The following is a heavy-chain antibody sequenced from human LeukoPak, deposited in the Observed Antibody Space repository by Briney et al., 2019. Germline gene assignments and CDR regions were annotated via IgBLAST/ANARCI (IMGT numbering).Heavy chain of an antibody. V-gene: IGHV6-1*01. CDR3: ASTHGPIDH. Sequence: SQILSLTCSISGDSVSSNNAAWNWLRQSPSRGLEFLGRTYYRSKWYNDYAVSVKSRITIKSDTSKNQFSLQLNSVTPEDTAVYYCASTHGPIDHWGQGTLVTVSS. D-gene: IGHD2-8*01. J-gene: IGHJ5*02. CDR2: TYYRSKWYN. CDR1: GDSVSSNNAA.